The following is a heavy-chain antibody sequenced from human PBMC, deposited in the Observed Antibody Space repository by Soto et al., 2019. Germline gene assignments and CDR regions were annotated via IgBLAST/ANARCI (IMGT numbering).Heavy chain of an antibody. CDR2: INPNSGGT. D-gene: IGHD1-26*01. V-gene: IGHV1-2*04. J-gene: IGHJ5*02. CDR1: GYTFTGYY. CDR3: ARGVALEWELLGYNWFDP. Sequence: ASVKVSCKASGYTFTGYYMHWVRQAPGQGLEWMGWINPNSGGTNYAQKFQGWVTMTRDTSISTAYMELSRLRSDDTAVYYCARGVALEWELLGYNWFDPWGQGPLVTVSS.